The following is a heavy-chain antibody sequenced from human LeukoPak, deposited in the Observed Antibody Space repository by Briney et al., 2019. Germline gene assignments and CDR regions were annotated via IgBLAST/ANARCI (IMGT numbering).Heavy chain of an antibody. V-gene: IGHV3-30*04. J-gene: IGHJ6*03. Sequence: GGSLRLSCAASGFTFSRYEMNWVRQAPGKGLEWVAVISYDGSNKYYADSVKGRFTISRDNSKNTLYLQMNSLRAEDTAVYYCAKDRKFSSSWYDYYYYYMDVWGKGTTVTISS. CDR2: ISYDGSNK. CDR1: GFTFSRYE. CDR3: AKDRKFSSSWYDYYYYYMDV. D-gene: IGHD6-13*01.